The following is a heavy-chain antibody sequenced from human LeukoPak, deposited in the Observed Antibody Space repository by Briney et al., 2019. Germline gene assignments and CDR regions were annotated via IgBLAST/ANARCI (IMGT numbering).Heavy chain of an antibody. CDR1: GFIFSRYN. V-gene: IGHV3-66*01. CDR3: AREGQWLADDAFDI. Sequence: GGSLRLSCAASGFIFSRYNMNWVRQAPGKGLEWVSVIYSGGSTYYADSVKGRFTISRDNSKNTLYLQMNSLRAEDTAVYYCAREGQWLADDAFDIWGQGTMVTVSS. J-gene: IGHJ3*02. CDR2: IYSGGST. D-gene: IGHD6-19*01.